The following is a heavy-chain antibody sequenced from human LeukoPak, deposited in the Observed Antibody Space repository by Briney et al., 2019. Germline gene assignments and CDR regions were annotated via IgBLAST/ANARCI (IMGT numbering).Heavy chain of an antibody. CDR1: GFTFSSYA. J-gene: IGHJ5*01. Sequence: GGSLRLSCAASGFTFSSYAMHWVRQAPGKGLEWVAVISYDGSNKYYADSVKGRFTISRDNSKNTLYLQMNSLRSDDTAVYYCVRRLETIEFDSWGQGTLVTVSS. D-gene: IGHD1-1*01. CDR2: ISYDGSNK. V-gene: IGHV3-30-3*01. CDR3: VRRLETIEFDS.